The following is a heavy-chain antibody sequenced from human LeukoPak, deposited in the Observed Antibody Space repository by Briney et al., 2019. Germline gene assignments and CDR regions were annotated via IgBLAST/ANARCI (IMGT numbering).Heavy chain of an antibody. CDR3: ARDHGGSGWYDY. CDR1: GFTFSSYA. D-gene: IGHD6-19*01. Sequence: GGSLRLSCAASGFTFSSYAMTWVRQAPGKGLEWVSSISSSGSYIYYADSVKGRFTISRDNAKNSLYLQMNSLRAEDTAVYYCARDHGGSGWYDYWGQGTLVTVSS. V-gene: IGHV3-21*01. J-gene: IGHJ4*02. CDR2: ISSSGSYI.